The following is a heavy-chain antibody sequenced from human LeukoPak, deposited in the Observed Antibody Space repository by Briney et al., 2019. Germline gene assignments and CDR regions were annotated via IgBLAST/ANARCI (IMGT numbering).Heavy chain of an antibody. Sequence: GGSLRLSCAASGFTFSSYEMNWVRQAPGKGLEWVSYISSSGSTIYYADSVKGRFTISRDNAKKSLYLQMNSLRAEDTAVYYCARDAQRGYSGYDYWGQGTLVTVSS. CDR3: ARDAQRGYSGYDY. D-gene: IGHD5-12*01. J-gene: IGHJ4*02. CDR1: GFTFSSYE. CDR2: ISSSGSTI. V-gene: IGHV3-48*03.